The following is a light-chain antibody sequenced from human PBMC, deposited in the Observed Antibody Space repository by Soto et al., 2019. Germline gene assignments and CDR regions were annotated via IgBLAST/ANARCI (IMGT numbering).Light chain of an antibody. CDR1: HSIITA. V-gene: IGKV1D-13*01. CDR3: QQSYNSPQT. Sequence: QMTQSPSALAASFGYRVTITCRSSHSIITALAWYQQKPGKAPRLLIYDASSLESGVPSRFSGSGSGTDFTLTITNLQPEDFATYSCQQSYNSPQTFGQRTRVDIK. CDR2: DAS. J-gene: IGKJ1*01.